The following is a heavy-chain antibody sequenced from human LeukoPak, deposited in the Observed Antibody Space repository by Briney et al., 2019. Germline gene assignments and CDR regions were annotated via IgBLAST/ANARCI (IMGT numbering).Heavy chain of an antibody. CDR1: GGSISSYY. V-gene: IGHV4-59*01. J-gene: IGHJ5*02. CDR3: ARGYYDFWSGSLSTNWFDP. Sequence: SETLSLTCTVSGGSISSYYWSWIRQPPGKGLEWIGYIYYSGSTNYNPSLKSRVTISVDTSKNQFSLKLSSVTAADTAVYYCARGYYDFWSGSLSTNWFDPWGQGTLVTVSS. D-gene: IGHD3-3*01. CDR2: IYYSGST.